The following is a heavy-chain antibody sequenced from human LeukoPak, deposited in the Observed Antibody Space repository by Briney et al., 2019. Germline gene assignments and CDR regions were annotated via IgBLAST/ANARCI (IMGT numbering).Heavy chain of an antibody. D-gene: IGHD6-19*01. Sequence: SETLSLTCTVSGGSISNYYWSWIRQSPGKGLEWIGYIYYSGSTNYNPSLKSRVTISVDTSKNQFSLKLTSVTAADTAVYYCARHGGWLAGARNWGQGTLVTVSS. J-gene: IGHJ4*02. CDR2: IYYSGST. V-gene: IGHV4-59*08. CDR1: GGSISNYY. CDR3: ARHGGWLAGARN.